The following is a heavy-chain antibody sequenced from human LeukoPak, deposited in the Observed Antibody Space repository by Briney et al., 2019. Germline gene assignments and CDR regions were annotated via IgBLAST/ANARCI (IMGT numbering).Heavy chain of an antibody. CDR2: IYYSGST. D-gene: IGHD6-19*01. CDR3: ARDRGSGWYLNPGGAFDI. Sequence: KPSETLSLTCTVSGGSISSYYWSWIRQPPGKGLEWIGYIYYSGSTNYNPSLKSRVTISVDTSKNQFSLKLSSVTAADTAVYYCARDRGSGWYLNPGGAFDIWGQGTMVTVSS. V-gene: IGHV4-59*01. J-gene: IGHJ3*02. CDR1: GGSISSYY.